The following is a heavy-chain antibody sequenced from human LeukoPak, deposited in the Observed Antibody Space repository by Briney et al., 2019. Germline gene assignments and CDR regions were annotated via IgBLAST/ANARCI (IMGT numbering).Heavy chain of an antibody. CDR1: GYTFTSYG. CDR3: AREAATVTTLDYYYYYMDV. D-gene: IGHD4-17*01. CDR2: ISAYNGNT. J-gene: IGHJ6*03. V-gene: IGHV1-18*01. Sequence: ASVKVSCKASGYTFTSYGISWVRQAPGQGLEWMGWISAYNGNTNYAQKLQGRVTMTTDTSTSTAYMELRNLRSDDTAVYYCAREAATVTTLDYYYYYMDVWGKGTTVTVSS.